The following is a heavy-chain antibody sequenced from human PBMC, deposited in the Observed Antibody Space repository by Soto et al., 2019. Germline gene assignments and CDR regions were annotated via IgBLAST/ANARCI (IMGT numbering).Heavy chain of an antibody. V-gene: IGHV2-26*01. CDR1: GISLTNDNMG. CDR3: ARMGLDYDFWSGSGYYYGLDV. D-gene: IGHD3-3*01. J-gene: IGHJ6*02. CDR2: ILSNDEK. Sequence: SCPTLVNPTGTLTLTCTVSGISLTNDNMGVNWIRQPPGKALEWLAHILSNDEKSYSTSLRSRLIISKDTSKSQVVFSMTNMDPEDTATYYCARMGLDYDFWSGSGYYYGLDVWGQGTTVTVSS.